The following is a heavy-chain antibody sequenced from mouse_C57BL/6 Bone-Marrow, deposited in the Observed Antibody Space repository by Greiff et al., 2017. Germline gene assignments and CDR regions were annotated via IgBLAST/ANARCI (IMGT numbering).Heavy chain of an antibody. Sequence: EVQLQQSGAELVRPGASVTLSCTASGFNITDDYMHWVKQRPEQGLEWIGGLDPENGDTEYASKFQGKATITPDPSSNTTYLQLSSLTSEDTAVYSCATEDYYGSSRVAYWGQGTLVTVAA. D-gene: IGHD1-1*01. CDR3: ATEDYYGSSRVAY. CDR1: GFNITDDY. J-gene: IGHJ3*01. V-gene: IGHV14-4*01. CDR2: LDPENGDT.